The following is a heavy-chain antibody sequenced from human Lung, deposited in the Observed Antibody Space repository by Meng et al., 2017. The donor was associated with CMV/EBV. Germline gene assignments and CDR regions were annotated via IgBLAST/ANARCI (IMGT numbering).Heavy chain of an antibody. CDR2: MNPNRGNT. D-gene: IGHD2/OR15-2a*01. V-gene: IGHV1-8*01. CDR3: ARGQVQCSTINCHDYRFSGMDV. Sequence: ASVKVSXKASGYTFSNYDIIWVRQASGQSLEWVGWMNPNRGNTAYAQKFQGRVTMTRDTSTSIAYMELSSLRSGDTAVYYCARGQVQCSTINCHDYRFSGMDVWGQGXTVTVSS. J-gene: IGHJ6*02. CDR1: GYTFSNYD.